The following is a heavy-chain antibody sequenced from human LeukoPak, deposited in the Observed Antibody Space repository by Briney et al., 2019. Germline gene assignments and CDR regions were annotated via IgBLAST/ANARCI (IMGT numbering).Heavy chain of an antibody. D-gene: IGHD1-26*01. CDR2: ITSGSSYI. CDR3: ARDPYSGSYGNCYYYFMDV. J-gene: IGHJ6*03. CDR1: GFTFSSYN. V-gene: IGHV3-21*01. Sequence: SGGSLRLSCAASGFTFSSYNMNWVRQAPGKGLEWVSSITSGSSYIYYADSVKGRFTISRDNAKNSLYLQMNSLRAEDTAVYYCARDPYSGSYGNCYYYFMDVWGKGTTVTISS.